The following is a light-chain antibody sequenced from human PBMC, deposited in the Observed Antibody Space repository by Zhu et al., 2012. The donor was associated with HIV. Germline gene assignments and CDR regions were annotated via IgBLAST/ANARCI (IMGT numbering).Light chain of an antibody. CDR1: RSVSSF. V-gene: IGKV3-11*01. CDR2: DAS. J-gene: IGKJ4*01. Sequence: IVLTQSPATLSLSPGEGATVSCRASRSVSSFLVWYQQKPGQAPRLLIYDASKRAAGIPPRFSGSGSGTDFTLTISSLEPEDFALYYCQQRRNWPLTFGGGTRVEI. CDR3: QQRRNWPLT.